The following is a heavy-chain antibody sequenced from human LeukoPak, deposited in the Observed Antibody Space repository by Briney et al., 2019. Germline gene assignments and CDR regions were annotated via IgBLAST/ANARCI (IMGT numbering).Heavy chain of an antibody. J-gene: IGHJ4*02. CDR3: ARGRGGDYVPSRFDY. V-gene: IGHV3-23*01. Sequence: GGSLRLSCAASGFIFSTYGMRWVRQAPGKGLEWVSSISGSGGKTYYADSVEGRFTISRDNSKNTLYLQMDSQRAEDTALYYCARGRGGDYVPSRFDYWGQGTLVTVSS. D-gene: IGHD4-17*01. CDR1: GFIFSTYG. CDR2: ISGSGGKT.